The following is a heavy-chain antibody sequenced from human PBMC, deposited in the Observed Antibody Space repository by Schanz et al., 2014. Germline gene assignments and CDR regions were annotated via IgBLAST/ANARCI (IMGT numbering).Heavy chain of an antibody. D-gene: IGHD1-26*01. J-gene: IGHJ4*02. CDR1: GYTFTRSG. Sequence: QVQLVQSGGEVKTPGASVKVSCKASGYTFTRSGISWVRQAPGQGLEWMGWIGGSDGNTNFAQKFQGRVTMTTDTSTSTVYMELRSLTSDDSAVYYCARAGATLSQWGQGTLVTVSS. CDR3: ARAGATLSQ. V-gene: IGHV1-18*01. CDR2: IGGSDGNT.